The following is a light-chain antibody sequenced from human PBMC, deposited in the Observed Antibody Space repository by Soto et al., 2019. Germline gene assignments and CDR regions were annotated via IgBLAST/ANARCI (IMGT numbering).Light chain of an antibody. CDR1: SGSIASNY. Sequence: NFMLTQPHSVSESPGKTVTISCTRSSGSIASNYVQWYQQRPGSAPTTVIYEDKERPSGVPDRFSGSIDSSSNSASLTISGLKTEDEADYYCQSYDTSNPYVVFGGGTKLNV. CDR2: EDK. CDR3: QSYDTSNPYVV. V-gene: IGLV6-57*04. J-gene: IGLJ2*01.